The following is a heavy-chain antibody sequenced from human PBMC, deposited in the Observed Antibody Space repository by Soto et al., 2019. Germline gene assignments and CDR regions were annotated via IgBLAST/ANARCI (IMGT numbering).Heavy chain of an antibody. Sequence: PGGSLRLSCAVSGFTFSLYGVHWVRQAPGKGLEWVAFISYEGRNKYYADSVKGRFTLSRDNSKNTLSLQMESLRPEDTAVYYCAKGRDSTLLRWQYFDNWGQGTQVTVSS. CDR1: GFTFSLYG. CDR3: AKGRDSTLLRWQYFDN. CDR2: ISYEGRNK. J-gene: IGHJ4*02. D-gene: IGHD4-17*01. V-gene: IGHV3-30*18.